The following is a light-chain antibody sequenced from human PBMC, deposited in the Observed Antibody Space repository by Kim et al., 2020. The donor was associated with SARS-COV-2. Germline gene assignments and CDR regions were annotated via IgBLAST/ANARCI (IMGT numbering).Light chain of an antibody. CDR3: QQYGSSPYT. Sequence: LSPRERATLSCRASQSVSSSYLAWYQQNPGQAPRLLIYGASSRATGIPDRFSGSGSGTDFTLTISRLEPEDFAVYYCQQYGSSPYTFGQGTKLEI. CDR2: GAS. CDR1: QSVSSSY. J-gene: IGKJ2*01. V-gene: IGKV3-20*01.